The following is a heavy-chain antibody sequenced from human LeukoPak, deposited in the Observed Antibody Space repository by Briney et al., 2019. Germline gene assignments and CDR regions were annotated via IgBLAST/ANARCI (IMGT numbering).Heavy chain of an antibody. D-gene: IGHD2-2*01. V-gene: IGHV3-23*01. CDR3: AKEGRYCSSTSCYSSPYDAFDI. CDR1: GFTFSSYS. J-gene: IGHJ3*02. CDR2: ISGSGGST. Sequence: GGSLRLSCAASGFTFSSYSMNWVRQAPGKGLEWVSAISGSGGSTYYADSVKGRFTISRDNSKNTLYLQMNSLRAEDTAVYYCAKEGRYCSSTSCYSSPYDAFDIWGQGTMVTVSS.